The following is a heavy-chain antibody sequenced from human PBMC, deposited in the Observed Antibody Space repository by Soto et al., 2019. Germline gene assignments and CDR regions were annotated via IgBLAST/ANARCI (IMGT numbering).Heavy chain of an antibody. Sequence: GGSLSLSCVASGFNFRSYVMSWVRQAPGKGLEWVSSVSGSGARTYYADSVKGRFTISRDNSKNTLYLQMNSLRAEDTAIYYCAKEYALYYYDTSGYYWSSWGQGTLVTVSS. D-gene: IGHD3-22*01. CDR1: GFNFRSYV. CDR2: VSGSGART. J-gene: IGHJ4*02. V-gene: IGHV3-23*01. CDR3: AKEYALYYYDTSGYYWSS.